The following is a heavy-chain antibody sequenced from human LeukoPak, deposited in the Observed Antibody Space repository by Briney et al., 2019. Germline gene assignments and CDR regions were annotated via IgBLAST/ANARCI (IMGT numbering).Heavy chain of an antibody. Sequence: SETLSLTCAVSGGSISSGGYSWSWIRQPPGKGLEWIGYIYHSGSTYYNPSLKSRVTISVDRSKNQFSLKLSSVTAADTAVYYCARGYSSGWYNFDYWGQGTLVTVSS. D-gene: IGHD6-19*01. CDR3: ARGYSSGWYNFDY. CDR2: IYHSGST. J-gene: IGHJ4*02. V-gene: IGHV4-30-2*01. CDR1: GGSISSGGYS.